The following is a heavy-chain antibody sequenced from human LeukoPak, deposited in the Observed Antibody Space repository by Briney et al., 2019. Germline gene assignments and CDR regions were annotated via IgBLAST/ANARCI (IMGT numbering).Heavy chain of an antibody. CDR3: ARDIGSRSYLSFWFDP. V-gene: IGHV4-59*01. Sequence: SETLSLTCTVSGGSISSYYWSWIRQPPGKGLEWIGYIYYSGSTNYNPSLKSRVTISVDTSKNQFSLKLSSVTAADTAVYYCARDIGSRSYLSFWFDPWGQGTLVTVSS. J-gene: IGHJ5*02. CDR2: IYYSGST. CDR1: GGSISSYY. D-gene: IGHD3-10*01.